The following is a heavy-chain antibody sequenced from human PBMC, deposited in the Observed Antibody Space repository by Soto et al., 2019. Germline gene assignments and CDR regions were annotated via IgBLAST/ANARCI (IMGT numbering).Heavy chain of an antibody. CDR3: ASSLWFGELLYPFDP. V-gene: IGHV3-21*01. CDR1: GFTFSSYS. D-gene: IGHD3-10*01. CDR2: ISSSSSYI. J-gene: IGHJ5*02. Sequence: GGSLRLSCAASGFTFSSYSMNWVRQAPGKGLEWVSSISSSSSYIYYADSVKGRFTISRDNAKNSLYLQMNSLRAEDTAVYYCASSLWFGELLYPFDPWGQGTLVTVSS.